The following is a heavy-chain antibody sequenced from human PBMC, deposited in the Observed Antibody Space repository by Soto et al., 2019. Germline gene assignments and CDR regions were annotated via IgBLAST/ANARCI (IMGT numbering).Heavy chain of an antibody. V-gene: IGHV1-46*03. Sequence: QVQLVQSGAEVKKPGASVKVSCKTSGFTFSNYYIHWVRQAPGQGLEWMGIINPGSGTTNYAQKFQGRITVTWDTSTSTVYMQLSSLTSDDTAVYYSARPTVYYFDYWGQGTLITVSS. CDR3: ARPTVYYFDY. CDR2: INPGSGTT. D-gene: IGHD4-17*01. CDR1: GFTFSNYY. J-gene: IGHJ4*02.